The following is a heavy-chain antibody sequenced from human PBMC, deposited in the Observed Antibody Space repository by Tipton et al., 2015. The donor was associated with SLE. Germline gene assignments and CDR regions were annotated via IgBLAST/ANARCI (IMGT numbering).Heavy chain of an antibody. Sequence: TLSLTCAVYGGSFSGYYWSWIRQPPGKGLEWIGEMDHSGITNYNPSLKSRVTISVETSKNQFSLKVNSVTAADTAVYYCARPYRGGWNGVFHIWGQGTMVTVSS. D-gene: IGHD2-8*01. V-gene: IGHV4-34*01. CDR3: ARPYRGGWNGVFHI. J-gene: IGHJ3*02. CDR2: MDHSGIT. CDR1: GGSFSGYY.